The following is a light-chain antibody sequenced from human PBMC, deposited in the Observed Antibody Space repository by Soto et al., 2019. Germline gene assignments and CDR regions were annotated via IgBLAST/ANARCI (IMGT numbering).Light chain of an antibody. J-gene: IGLJ1*01. CDR1: SSNIGSEY. V-gene: IGLV1-51*01. Sequence: QSVLTQPPSASGTPGQRVTISCSGSSSNIGSEYVVWYQHLPGTAPKLLIYDNNKRPSGIPDRFSGFKSGTSATLGITGLQTGDEADYYCGTWDTSLNVFYVFGPGTKVTVL. CDR3: GTWDTSLNVFYV. CDR2: DNN.